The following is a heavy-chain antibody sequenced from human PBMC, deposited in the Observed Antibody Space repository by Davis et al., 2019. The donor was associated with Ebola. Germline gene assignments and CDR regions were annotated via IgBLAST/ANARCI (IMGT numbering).Heavy chain of an antibody. CDR1: GYTFTGYY. CDR3: ARGHTPTMVGLDIVVVVAASPSYGMDV. Sequence: ASVKVSCKASGYTFTGYYMHWVRQAPGQGLEWMGWINPNSGGTNYAQKFQGWVTMTRDTSISTAYMELSRLGSDDTAVYYCARGHTPTMVGLDIVVVVAASPSYGMDVWGQGTTVTVSS. V-gene: IGHV1-2*04. CDR2: INPNSGGT. J-gene: IGHJ6*02. D-gene: IGHD2-15*01.